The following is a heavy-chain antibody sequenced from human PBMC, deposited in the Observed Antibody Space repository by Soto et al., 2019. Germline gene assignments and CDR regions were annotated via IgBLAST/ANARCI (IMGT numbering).Heavy chain of an antibody. Sequence: QVHLLASGPGLVKPSQTLSLTCSVSGDSISTVDYFWAWIRQPPGQALEYIGYIYKSTTTYYNPSFESRVAISLDTSKSQFSLTVTSVTAADTAVYFCARGRYCLTGRCFPNWFDSWGQGTLVTVSS. J-gene: IGHJ5*01. D-gene: IGHD2-15*01. CDR2: IYKSTTT. CDR3: ARGRYCLTGRCFPNWFDS. V-gene: IGHV4-30-4*01. CDR1: GDSISTVDYF.